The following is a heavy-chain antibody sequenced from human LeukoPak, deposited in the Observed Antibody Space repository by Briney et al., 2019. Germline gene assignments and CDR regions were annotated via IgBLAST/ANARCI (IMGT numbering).Heavy chain of an antibody. CDR3: ARGRITMVRGVNPLGY. D-gene: IGHD3-10*01. CDR1: GYSISSGYY. Sequence: SETLSLTCSVSGYSISSGYYWGWIRQPPGKGLEWIGSIYYSGSTYYNPSLKSRVTISVDTSKNQFSLKLSSVTAADTAVYYCARGRITMVRGVNPLGYWGQGTLVTVSS. CDR2: IYYSGST. J-gene: IGHJ4*02. V-gene: IGHV4-38-2*02.